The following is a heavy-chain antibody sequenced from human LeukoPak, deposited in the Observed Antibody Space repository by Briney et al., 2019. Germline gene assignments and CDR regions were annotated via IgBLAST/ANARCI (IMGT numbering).Heavy chain of an antibody. CDR1: GGSISSSSYY. D-gene: IGHD6-13*01. CDR3: ARVRGGLFSSSWFRMGWFDP. Sequence: SETLSLTCTVSGGSISSSSYYWGWIRQPPGKGLEWIGSIYYSGSTYYNPSLKSRVTISVDTSKNQFSLKLSSVTAADTAVYYCARVRGGLFSSSWFRMGWFDPWGQGTLVTVSS. J-gene: IGHJ5*02. CDR2: IYYSGST. V-gene: IGHV4-39*01.